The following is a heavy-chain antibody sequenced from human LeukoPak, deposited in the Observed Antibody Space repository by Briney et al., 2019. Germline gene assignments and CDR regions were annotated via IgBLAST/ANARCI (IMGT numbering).Heavy chain of an antibody. CDR3: ARARHYYDSRGYFYWFDY. CDR2: INDDGSST. V-gene: IGHV3-74*01. J-gene: IGHJ4*02. Sequence: PGGSLRLSCAASGFTFSNYWMYWVRQGPGKGLVWVSRINDDGSSTTSADSVKGRFTISRDNAKNTLYLQMNTLRAEDTALYYCARARHYYDSRGYFYWFDYWGQGALVTVSS. CDR1: GFTFSNYW. D-gene: IGHD3-22*01.